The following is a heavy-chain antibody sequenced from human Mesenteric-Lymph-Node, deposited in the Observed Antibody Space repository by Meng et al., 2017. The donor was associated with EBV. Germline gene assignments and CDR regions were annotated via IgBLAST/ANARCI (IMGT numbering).Heavy chain of an antibody. Sequence: VQLVQFGGEMKKPGASVKVSCKASGYTFTNFGIPWVRQAPGQGLEWLGWISAYNSNTDYAQSLQDRVIMTKDTSTSTAYMDLRSLRPDDTAVYYCARISDYDSSGLDYWGQGTLVTVSS. J-gene: IGHJ4*02. D-gene: IGHD3-22*01. CDR3: ARISDYDSSGLDY. V-gene: IGHV1-18*01. CDR1: GYTFTNFG. CDR2: ISAYNSNT.